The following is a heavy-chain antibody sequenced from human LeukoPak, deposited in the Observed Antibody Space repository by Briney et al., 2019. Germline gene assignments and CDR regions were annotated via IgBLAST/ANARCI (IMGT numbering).Heavy chain of an antibody. D-gene: IGHD3-22*01. CDR3: ARDFYDSSGYYYAGLDY. V-gene: IGHV3-33*01. J-gene: IGHJ4*02. Sequence: GGSLRPSCAASGFTFSSYGMHWVRQAPGKGLEWVAVIWYDGSNKYYADSVKGRFTISRDNSKNTLYLQMNSLRAEDTAVYYCARDFYDSSGYYYAGLDYWGQGTLVTVSS. CDR1: GFTFSSYG. CDR2: IWYDGSNK.